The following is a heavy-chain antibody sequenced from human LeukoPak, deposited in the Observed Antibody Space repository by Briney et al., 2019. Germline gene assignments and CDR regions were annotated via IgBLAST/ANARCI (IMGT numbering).Heavy chain of an antibody. D-gene: IGHD3-10*01. V-gene: IGHV3-21*01. Sequence: GGSLRLSCAASGFTFSSYSMNWVRQAPGKGLEWVSSISSSSSYIYYADSVKGRFTISRDNAKNSLYLQMNSLRAEDTAVYYCASERQYGSGPRDWGQGTLVTVSS. CDR1: GFTFSSYS. CDR2: ISSSSSYI. J-gene: IGHJ4*02. CDR3: ASERQYGSGPRD.